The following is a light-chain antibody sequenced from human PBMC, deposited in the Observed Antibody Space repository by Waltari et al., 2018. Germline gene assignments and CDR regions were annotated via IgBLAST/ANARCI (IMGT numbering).Light chain of an antibody. CDR1: QSVSSTY. V-gene: IGKV3-20*01. CDR3: QQYGGSPLT. CDR2: GVS. Sequence: EIVLTQSPGTLSLSPGERATLSCRASQSVSSTYLAWYQQKPGQAPRLLISGVSSRATGIPDRFSGSGSGTDFTLIITRLEPEDFAVYYCQQYGGSPLTFGGGTKVEIK. J-gene: IGKJ4*01.